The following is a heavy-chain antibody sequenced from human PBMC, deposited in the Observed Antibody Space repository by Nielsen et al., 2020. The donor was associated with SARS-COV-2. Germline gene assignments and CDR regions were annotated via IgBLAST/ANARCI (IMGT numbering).Heavy chain of an antibody. V-gene: IGHV4-61*08. Sequence: LRLSCTVSGGSISSGGYYWSWIRQPPGKGLEWIGYIYYTATTYYNPSLKSRVTISVDTSKNHFSLKLNSVTAADTAVYYCARDSAVAAGNYYFDYWGQGTLVTVSS. D-gene: IGHD6-13*01. J-gene: IGHJ4*02. CDR3: ARDSAVAAGNYYFDY. CDR2: IYYTATT. CDR1: GGSISSGGYY.